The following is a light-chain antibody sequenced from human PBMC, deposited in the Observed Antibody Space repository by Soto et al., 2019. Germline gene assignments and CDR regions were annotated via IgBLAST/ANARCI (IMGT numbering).Light chain of an antibody. Sequence: QSALTQLRSVSGSPGQSVTISCTGTSSDVGGYNYVSWYQQYPGKAPKLIIYNVGTRRLGAPGRFSGSKSGNTASLTISGLQAEDEAQYYCCSYAGSYTFVFGSGTKVTVL. CDR1: SSDVGGYNY. J-gene: IGLJ1*01. CDR3: CSYAGSYTFV. V-gene: IGLV2-11*01. CDR2: NVG.